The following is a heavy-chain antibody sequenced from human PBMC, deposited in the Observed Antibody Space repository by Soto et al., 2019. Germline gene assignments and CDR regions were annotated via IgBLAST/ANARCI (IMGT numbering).Heavy chain of an antibody. V-gene: IGHV4-59*13. Sequence: ETLSLTLIVSGGTITSYLWNWLRQFPSKGMGWITYKSYTANTAHNPPLKSPVTISMDTSKNQLALKLTSMTAAVMAVYYCERDMHDGFNHYFDPWGQGTLVTVSS. J-gene: IGHJ5*02. CDR2: KSYTANT. D-gene: IGHD1-26*01. CDR3: ERDMHDGFNHYFDP. CDR1: GGTITSYL.